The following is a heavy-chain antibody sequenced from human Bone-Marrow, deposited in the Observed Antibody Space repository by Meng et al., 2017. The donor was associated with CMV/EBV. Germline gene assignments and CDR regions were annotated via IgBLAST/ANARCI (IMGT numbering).Heavy chain of an antibody. Sequence: GESLKISCAASGFTFSSYAMHWVRQAPGKGLEWVAFIRYDGSKKYYADSVKGRFTISRDNSKNTLYLQMNSLRAEDTVVYYCAKRNMVRGDPYFDYWGQGTLVTVSS. J-gene: IGHJ4*02. CDR2: IRYDGSKK. V-gene: IGHV3-30*02. CDR1: GFTFSSYA. CDR3: AKRNMVRGDPYFDY. D-gene: IGHD3-10*01.